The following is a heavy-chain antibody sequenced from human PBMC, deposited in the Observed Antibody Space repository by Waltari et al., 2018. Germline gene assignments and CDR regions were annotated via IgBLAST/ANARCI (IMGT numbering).Heavy chain of an antibody. V-gene: IGHV3-33*01. CDR3: ARFSLLAYCGGDCYPEGYFDY. D-gene: IGHD2-21*02. Sequence: QVQLVESGGGVVQPGRSLRLSCAASGFTFSSYGMHWVRQAPGKGLEWVAVIWYDGSNKYYADSVKGRFTSSRDNSKNTLYLQMNSLRAEDTAVYYCARFSLLAYCGGDCYPEGYFDYWGQGTLVTVSS. CDR1: GFTFSSYG. CDR2: IWYDGSNK. J-gene: IGHJ4*02.